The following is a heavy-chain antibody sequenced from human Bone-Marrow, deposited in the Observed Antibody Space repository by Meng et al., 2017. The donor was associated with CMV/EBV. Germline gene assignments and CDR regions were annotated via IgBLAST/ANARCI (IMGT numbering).Heavy chain of an antibody. D-gene: IGHD3-22*01. V-gene: IGHV3-9*01. CDR3: ARRPYYYDSSGSYFDY. CDR1: GFTFDDYA. Sequence: SLKISCAASGFTFDDYAMHWVRQAPGKGLEWVSGISWNSGSIGYADSVKGRFTISRDNAKNSLYLQMNSLRAEDTALYYCARRPYYYDSSGSYFDYCGQGTLVTVSS. CDR2: ISWNSGSI. J-gene: IGHJ4*02.